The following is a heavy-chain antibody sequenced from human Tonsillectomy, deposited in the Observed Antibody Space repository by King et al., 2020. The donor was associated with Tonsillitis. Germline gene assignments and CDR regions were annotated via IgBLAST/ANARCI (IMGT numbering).Heavy chain of an antibody. CDR1: GYSFTSYW. D-gene: IGHD2-2*01. J-gene: IGHJ4*02. Sequence: EVQLVESGAEVKKPGESLKISCKGSGYSFTSYWIGWVRQMPGKGLEWMGIIYPGDSDTRYSPSFQGQVTMSADKSISTAYMQWSSLKASDTAMYYCARLGPRLVVREAFDYWGQGTLVTVSS. CDR3: ARLGPRLVVREAFDY. V-gene: IGHV5-51*01. CDR2: IYPGDSDT.